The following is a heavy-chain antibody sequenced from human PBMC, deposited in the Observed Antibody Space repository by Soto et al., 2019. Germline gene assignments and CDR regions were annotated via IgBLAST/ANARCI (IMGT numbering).Heavy chain of an antibody. J-gene: IGHJ3*02. Sequence: GESLKISCTASGFTFGDYAMSWFRQAPGKGLEWVGFIRSKAYGGTTEYAASVKGRFTISRDDSKSIAYLQMNSLKTEDTAVYYCTSRRDGYKLEAFDIWGQGTMVTVSS. V-gene: IGHV3-49*03. CDR1: GFTFGDYA. CDR3: TSRRDGYKLEAFDI. CDR2: IRSKAYGGTT. D-gene: IGHD5-12*01.